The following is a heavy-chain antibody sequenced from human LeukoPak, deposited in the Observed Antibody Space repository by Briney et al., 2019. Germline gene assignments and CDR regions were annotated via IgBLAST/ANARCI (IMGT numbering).Heavy chain of an antibody. CDR1: GFTFSDYY. J-gene: IGHJ1*01. D-gene: IGHD3-22*01. CDR3: ARTPRASGYISEYFQH. V-gene: IGHV3-11*04. CDR2: ISSSGSTI. Sequence: PGGSVRLSCAASGFTFSDYYMSWIRQAPGKGLEWVSYISSSGSTIYYADSVKGRFTISRDNAKNSLYLQMNSLRAEDTAVYYCARTPRASGYISEYFQHWGQGTLVTVSS.